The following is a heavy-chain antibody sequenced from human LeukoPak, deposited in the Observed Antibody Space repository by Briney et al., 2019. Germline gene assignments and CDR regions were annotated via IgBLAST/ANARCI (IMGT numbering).Heavy chain of an antibody. D-gene: IGHD1-1*01. J-gene: IGHJ6*04. CDR1: GGTFSSYA. V-gene: IGHV1-69*06. CDR2: IIPIFGTA. CDR3: ARGPRTTGTTYYYYGMDV. Sequence: ASVKVSCKASGGTFSSYAISWVRQAPGQGLEWMGGIIPIFGTANYAQKFQGRVTITADKSTSTAYMELSSLRSEDTPVYYCARGPRTTGTTYYYYGMDVWGKGTTVTVSS.